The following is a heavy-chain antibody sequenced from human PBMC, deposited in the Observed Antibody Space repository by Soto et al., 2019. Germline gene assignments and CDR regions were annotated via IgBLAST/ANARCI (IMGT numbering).Heavy chain of an antibody. V-gene: IGHV5-51*01. Sequence: GESLKISCKGSGYSFTSYWIGWVRQMPVKGLEWMGIIYPGDSDTRYSPSFQGQVTISADKSISTAYLQWSSLKASDTAMYYCARSWYSGSYYYYYGMDVWGQGTTVTVSS. CDR2: IYPGDSDT. CDR3: ARSWYSGSYYYYYGMDV. J-gene: IGHJ6*02. CDR1: GYSFTSYW. D-gene: IGHD1-26*01.